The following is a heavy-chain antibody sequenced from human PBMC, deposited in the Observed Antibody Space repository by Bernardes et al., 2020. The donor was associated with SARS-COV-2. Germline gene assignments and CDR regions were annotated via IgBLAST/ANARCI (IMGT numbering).Heavy chain of an antibody. CDR2: ISAYNGNT. V-gene: IGHV1-18*04. CDR3: ARLFWLTTENWFDP. Sequence: VKVSCKASGYTFTSYGISWVRQAPGQGLEWMGWISAYNGNTNYAQKLQGRVTMTTDTSTSTAYMELRSLRSDDTAVYYCARLFWLTTENWFDPWGQGTLVTVSS. CDR1: GYTFTSYG. D-gene: IGHD4-17*01. J-gene: IGHJ5*02.